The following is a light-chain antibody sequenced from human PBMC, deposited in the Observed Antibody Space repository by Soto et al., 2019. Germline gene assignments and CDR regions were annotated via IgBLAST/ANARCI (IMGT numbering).Light chain of an antibody. J-gene: IGLJ3*02. V-gene: IGLV1-40*01. CDR2: GNS. Sequence: QYVLTQPPSVSGAPGQRVTISCTGSSSNIGAGYDVHWYQQLPGTAPKLIIYGNSKRPSEVPYRFSGSKSGTSASLAITGLQADDAADYYCQSYDSSLSGWVFGGGTQLTVL. CDR3: QSYDSSLSGWV. CDR1: SSNIGAGYD.